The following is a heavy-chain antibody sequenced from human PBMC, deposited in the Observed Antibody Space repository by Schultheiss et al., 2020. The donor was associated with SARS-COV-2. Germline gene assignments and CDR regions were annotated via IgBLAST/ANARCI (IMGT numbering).Heavy chain of an antibody. CDR3: ARGTMVRGALYYYYYGMDV. D-gene: IGHD3-10*01. CDR1: GGSISSYY. CDR2: IYYSGST. Sequence: SETLSLTCTVSGGSISSYYWSWIRQPPGKGLEWIGSIYYSGSTNYNPSLKSRVTISVDTSKNQFSLKLSSVTAADTAVYYCARGTMVRGALYYYYYGMDVWGQGTTVTVSS. V-gene: IGHV4-59*12. J-gene: IGHJ6*02.